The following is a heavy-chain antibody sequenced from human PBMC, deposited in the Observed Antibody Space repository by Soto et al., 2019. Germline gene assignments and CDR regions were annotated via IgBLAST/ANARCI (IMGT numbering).Heavy chain of an antibody. Sequence: ASVKVSCKASGGTFSSYAISWVRQAPGQGLEWMGGIIPIFGTANYAQKFQGRVTITADKSTSTAYMELSSLRSEDTAVYYCASVDSSSWQVDYWGQGTLVTVSS. D-gene: IGHD6-13*01. CDR1: GGTFSSYA. CDR2: IIPIFGTA. CDR3: ASVDSSSWQVDY. V-gene: IGHV1-69*06. J-gene: IGHJ4*02.